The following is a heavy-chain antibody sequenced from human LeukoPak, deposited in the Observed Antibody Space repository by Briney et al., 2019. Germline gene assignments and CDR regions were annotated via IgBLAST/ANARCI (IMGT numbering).Heavy chain of an antibody. D-gene: IGHD3-10*01. V-gene: IGHV4-59*01. J-gene: IGHJ6*03. CDR3: ARDRKGPRSGSYYNVVYYYYMDV. Sequence: SETLSLTCTVSGGSINNYYWSWIRQPPGKGLEWIGYIYYSGSTNYNPSLKSRVTISVDTSKNQFSLKLSSVTAADTAVYYCARDRKGPRSGSYYNVVYYYYMDVWGKGTTVTVSS. CDR2: IYYSGST. CDR1: GGSINNYY.